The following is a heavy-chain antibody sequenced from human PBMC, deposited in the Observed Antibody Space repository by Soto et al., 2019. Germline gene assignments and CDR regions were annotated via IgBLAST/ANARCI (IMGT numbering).Heavy chain of an antibody. CDR1: GGSISSYY. CDR2: IYYSGST. CDR3: ARASQGYSYGYSSSWYPRYYFDY. D-gene: IGHD6-13*01. J-gene: IGHJ4*02. V-gene: IGHV4-59*01. Sequence: QVQLQESGPGLVKPSETLSLTCTVSGGSISSYYWSWIRQPPGKGLEWIGYIYYSGSTNYNPSLKSRVTISVDTSKNQFSLKLSSVTAADTAVYYCARASQGYSYGYSSSWYPRYYFDYWGQGTLVTVSS.